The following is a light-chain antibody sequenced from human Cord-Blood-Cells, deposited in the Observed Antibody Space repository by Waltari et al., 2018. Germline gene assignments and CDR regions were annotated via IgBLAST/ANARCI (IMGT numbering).Light chain of an antibody. CDR1: KLGDKY. J-gene: IGLJ1*01. CDR2: QDS. Sequence: SYELTQPPSVSVSPGQTASITCSGAKLGDKYACWYQQKPGQSPVLVIYQDSTRPSGIPERFSGSNSGNTATLTISGTQAMDEADYYCQAWDSSSYVFGTGTKVTVL. V-gene: IGLV3-1*01. CDR3: QAWDSSSYV.